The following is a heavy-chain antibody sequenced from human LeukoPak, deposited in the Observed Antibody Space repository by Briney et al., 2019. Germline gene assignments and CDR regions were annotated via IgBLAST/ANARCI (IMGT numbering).Heavy chain of an antibody. D-gene: IGHD6-6*01. CDR3: ARDRESSSAGNDAFDI. J-gene: IGHJ3*02. CDR2: ISYDGSNK. CDR1: EFTFSSYA. V-gene: IGHV3-30*04. Sequence: GSLRLSCAASEFTFSSYAMHWVRQAPGKGLEWVAVISYDGSNKYYADSVKGRFTISRDNSKNTLYLQMNSLRAEDTAVYYCARDRESSSAGNDAFDIWGQGTMVTVSS.